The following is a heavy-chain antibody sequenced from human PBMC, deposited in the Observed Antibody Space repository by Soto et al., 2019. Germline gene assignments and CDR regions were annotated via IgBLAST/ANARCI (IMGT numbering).Heavy chain of an antibody. CDR2: IFHGGST. CDR3: ASPRQGNYDFLSGYYALDY. J-gene: IGHJ4*02. CDR1: GAPITWGDYS. V-gene: IGHV4-30-2*01. Sequence: KPSETLSLTCAISGAPITWGDYSWNWIRQPPGKGLEWIGYIFHGGSTYYNPSLRSRVTISVDTPKRQFSLNLRSVTAADTAVYYCASPRQGNYDFLSGYYALDYWSQGTLVTVSS. D-gene: IGHD3-3*01.